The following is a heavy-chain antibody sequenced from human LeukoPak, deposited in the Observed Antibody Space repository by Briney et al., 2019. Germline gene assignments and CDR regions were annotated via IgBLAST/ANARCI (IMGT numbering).Heavy chain of an antibody. CDR1: GFSFSHYA. CDR2: ISYNGGNK. D-gene: IGHD6-19*01. Sequence: PGGSLRLSCAASGFSFSHYAIHWVRQAPGKGLEWVSLISYNGGNKYYADSVKGRFTISRDNSKNTLYLQMNSLRAEDTAVYYCAKAKVAVAGGGFDYWGQGTLVTVSS. J-gene: IGHJ4*02. CDR3: AKAKVAVAGGGFDY. V-gene: IGHV3-30*04.